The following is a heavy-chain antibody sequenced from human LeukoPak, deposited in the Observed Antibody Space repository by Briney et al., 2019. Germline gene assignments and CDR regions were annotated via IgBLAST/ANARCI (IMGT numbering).Heavy chain of an antibody. Sequence: ASVKVSCKASGYTFTSYAMHWVRQAPGQRLEWMGWINAGNGNTKYSQKLQGRVTITRDTSASTAYMELSSLRSEDTAVYYCARAPGVDFWSGYLDWGQGTLVTVSS. J-gene: IGHJ4*02. CDR2: INAGNGNT. CDR1: GYTFTSYA. V-gene: IGHV1-3*01. D-gene: IGHD3-3*01. CDR3: ARAPGVDFWSGYLD.